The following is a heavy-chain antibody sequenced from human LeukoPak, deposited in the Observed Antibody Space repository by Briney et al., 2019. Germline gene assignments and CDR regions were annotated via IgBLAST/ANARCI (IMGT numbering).Heavy chain of an antibody. V-gene: IGHV4-39*01. CDR1: GGSISSSSYY. J-gene: IGHJ1*01. D-gene: IGHD3-22*01. Sequence: PSETLSLTCTVSGGSISSSSYYWGWIRQPPGKGLEWIGSIYYSGSTYYNPSLKSRVTISVDTSKNQFSLKLSSVTAADTAVYYCASYITMIVVVNAEYFQHWGQGTLVTVSS. CDR2: IYYSGST. CDR3: ASYITMIVVVNAEYFQH.